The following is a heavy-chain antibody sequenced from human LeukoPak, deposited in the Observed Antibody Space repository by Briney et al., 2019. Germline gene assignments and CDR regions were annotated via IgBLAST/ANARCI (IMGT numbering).Heavy chain of an antibody. Sequence: PSETLSLTCAVYGGSFSGYYWSWIRQPPGKGLEWIGEINHSGSTIYNPSLKSRVTISVDTSKNQFSPKLSSVTAADTAVYYCARAAHYYDSSGYYYGPLDYWGQGTLVTVSS. CDR2: INHSGST. J-gene: IGHJ4*02. CDR1: GGSFSGYY. CDR3: ARAAHYYDSSGYYYGPLDY. D-gene: IGHD3-22*01. V-gene: IGHV4-34*01.